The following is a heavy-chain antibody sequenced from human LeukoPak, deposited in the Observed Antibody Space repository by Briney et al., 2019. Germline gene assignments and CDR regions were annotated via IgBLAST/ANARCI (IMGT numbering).Heavy chain of an antibody. CDR2: INPKSGGT. CDR1: GYTFSDYY. Sequence: ASVKVSCTASGYTFSDYYIHWLRQAPGQGLEWMGWINPKSGGTNYAQYFQGRVTMTRDTSISTAYMELSRLRSDDTAVYYCARDVGITVADSFDPWGQGTLVTVSS. J-gene: IGHJ5*02. V-gene: IGHV1-2*02. D-gene: IGHD6-13*01. CDR3: ARDVGITVADSFDP.